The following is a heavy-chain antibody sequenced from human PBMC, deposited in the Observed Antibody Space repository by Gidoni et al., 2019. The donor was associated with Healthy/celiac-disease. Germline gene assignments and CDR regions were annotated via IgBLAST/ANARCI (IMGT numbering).Heavy chain of an antibody. Sequence: QVQLQQWGAGLLKPSETLSLTCAVYGGSFSGYYWSWIRQPPGKGLEWIGEIHHSGSTNYNPSLKSRVTISVDTAKNQFSRKLSSVTAADTAVYYCARASGLYSSGWYGGQYFQHWGQGTLVTVSS. CDR1: GGSFSGYY. J-gene: IGHJ1*01. CDR3: ARASGLYSSGWYGGQYFQH. D-gene: IGHD6-19*01. V-gene: IGHV4-34*01. CDR2: IHHSGST.